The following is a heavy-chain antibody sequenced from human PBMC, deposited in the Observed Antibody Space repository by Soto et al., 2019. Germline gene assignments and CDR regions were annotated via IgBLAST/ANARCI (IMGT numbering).Heavy chain of an antibody. CDR1: GGSISSGDYY. CDR2: IYYSGST. Sequence: PSETLSLTCTVSGGSISSGDYYWSWIRQPPGKGLEWIGYIYYSGSTYYNPSLKSRVTISVDTSKNQFSLKLSSVTAADTAVYYCARGHVGVVATDWGQGTLVTVSS. CDR3: ARGHVGVVATD. D-gene: IGHD2-15*01. V-gene: IGHV4-30-4*01. J-gene: IGHJ4*02.